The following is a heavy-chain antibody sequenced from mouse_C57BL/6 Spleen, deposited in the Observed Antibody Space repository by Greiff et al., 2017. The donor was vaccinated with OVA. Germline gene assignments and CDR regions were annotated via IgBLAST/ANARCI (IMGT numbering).Heavy chain of an antibody. J-gene: IGHJ4*01. CDR3: AREGDYAMDY. V-gene: IGHV1-82*01. Sequence: VQGVESGPELVKPGASVKISCKASGYAFSSSWMNWVKQRPGKGLEWIGRIYPGDGDTNYNGKFKGKATLTADKSSSTAYMQLSSLTSEDSAVYFCAREGDYAMDYWGQGTSVTVSS. CDR1: GYAFSSSW. CDR2: IYPGDGDT.